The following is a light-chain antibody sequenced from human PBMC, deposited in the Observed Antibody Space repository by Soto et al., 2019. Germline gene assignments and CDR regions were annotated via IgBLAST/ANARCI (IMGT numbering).Light chain of an antibody. CDR2: VAS. J-gene: IGKJ5*01. Sequence: EIVLTQSPGTLSLSPGERATLSCRASQSVGNNYLAWYQQKPGQAPRLLISVASTRATGIPDRFSGSGSGTYFTLTINRLEPEDFAVYYCLQCANSPLTFGQGTRLEI. V-gene: IGKV3-20*01. CDR3: LQCANSPLT. CDR1: QSVGNNY.